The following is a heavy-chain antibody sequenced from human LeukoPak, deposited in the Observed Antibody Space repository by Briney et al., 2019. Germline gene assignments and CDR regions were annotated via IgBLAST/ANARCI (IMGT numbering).Heavy chain of an antibody. CDR1: GGSISSGDYY. J-gene: IGHJ4*02. CDR3: ARDGYNSGYFDY. CDR2: IYYSRST. D-gene: IGHD5-24*01. Sequence: SETLSLTCTVSGGSISSGDYYWNWIRQPPGKGLEWIGYIYYSRSTSYSPSLKSRLTISVDTSKNQFSLKLSSVTAADTAVYYCARDGYNSGYFDYWSQGTLVTVSS. V-gene: IGHV4-30-4*01.